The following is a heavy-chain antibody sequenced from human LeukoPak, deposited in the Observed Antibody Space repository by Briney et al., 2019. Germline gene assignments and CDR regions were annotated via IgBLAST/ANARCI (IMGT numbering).Heavy chain of an antibody. V-gene: IGHV3-21*01. CDR2: ISSSSSYI. Sequence: GGSLRLSCAASGFTFSSYSMNWVRQAPGKGPEWVSSISSSSSYIYYADSVKGRFTISRDNAKNSLYLQMNSLRAEDTAVYYCARDPSDSNAFDIWGQGTMVTVSS. J-gene: IGHJ3*02. CDR1: GFTFSSYS. CDR3: ARDPSDSNAFDI.